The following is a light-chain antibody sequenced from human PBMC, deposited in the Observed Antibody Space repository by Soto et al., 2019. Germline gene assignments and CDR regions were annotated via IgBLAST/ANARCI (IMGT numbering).Light chain of an antibody. V-gene: IGKV3-20*01. CDR3: QQYGSSPET. CDR1: QSVSSSY. Sequence: EIVLTQSPGTLYFSPGERSTLSFRASQSVSSSYLAWYQQKPGQAPRLLIYGASSRATGIPDRFSGSGSGTDFTLTISRLEPEDFAVYYCQQYGSSPETFGQGTKVDIK. CDR2: GAS. J-gene: IGKJ1*01.